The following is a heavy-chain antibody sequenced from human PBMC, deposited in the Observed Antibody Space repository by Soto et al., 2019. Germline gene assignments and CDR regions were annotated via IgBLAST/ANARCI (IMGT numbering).Heavy chain of an antibody. CDR1: GFTFSSYD. J-gene: IGHJ6*03. Sequence: EVQLVESGGGLVQPGGSLRLSCAASGFTFSSYDMHWVRQATGKGLEWVSAIGTAGDTYYPGSVKGRFTISRENAKNSLYLQMNSLRAGDTAVYYCARSRGYRTIFGGWDYMDVWGKGTTVTVSS. D-gene: IGHD3-3*01. CDR2: IGTAGDT. V-gene: IGHV3-13*01. CDR3: ARSRGYRTIFGGWDYMDV.